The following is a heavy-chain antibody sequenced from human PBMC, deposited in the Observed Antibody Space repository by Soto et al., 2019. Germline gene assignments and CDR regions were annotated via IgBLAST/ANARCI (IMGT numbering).Heavy chain of an antibody. CDR3: AKRSYCIGTTCPTWFDP. CDR1: GFTFSSYA. CDR2: ISGSGGST. V-gene: IGHV3-23*01. D-gene: IGHD2-2*01. J-gene: IGHJ5*02. Sequence: GGSLRLSCAASGFTFSSYAMSWVRQAPGKGLEWVSAISGSGGSTYYADSVKGRFTISRDNSKNTLYLQMNSLRAEDTAIYYCAKRSYCIGTTCPTWFDPWGQGTLVTVSS.